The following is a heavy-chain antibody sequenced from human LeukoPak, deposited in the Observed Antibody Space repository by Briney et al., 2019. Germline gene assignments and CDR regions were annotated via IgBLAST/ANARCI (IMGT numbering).Heavy chain of an antibody. J-gene: IGHJ5*02. CDR3: ARYGRGVGASRDWFDP. D-gene: IGHD3-10*02. Sequence: GASVKVSCKASGYTFTGYYMHWVRQAPGQGLEWMGIIYPGDSDTRYSPSFQGQATISADKSISTAYLQWNSLKASDTAIYYCARYGRGVGASRDWFDPWGQGTLVTVSS. V-gene: IGHV5-51*03. CDR2: IYPGDSDT. CDR1: GYTFTGYY.